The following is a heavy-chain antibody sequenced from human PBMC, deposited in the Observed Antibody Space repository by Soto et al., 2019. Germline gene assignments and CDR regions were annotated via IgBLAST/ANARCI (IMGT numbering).Heavy chain of an antibody. CDR2: IIPIFGTA. J-gene: IGHJ6*02. CDR1: GGTFSSCA. CDR3: ARHVPAAGYYYGMDV. V-gene: IGHV1-69*12. D-gene: IGHD2-2*01. Sequence: QVQLVQSGAEVKKPGSSVKVSCKASGGTFSSCAISWVRQAPGQGLEWMGGIIPIFGTANYAQKFQGRVTITADESTSPAYMELSSLRSEDTAVYYCARHVPAAGYYYGMDVWGQGTTVTVSS.